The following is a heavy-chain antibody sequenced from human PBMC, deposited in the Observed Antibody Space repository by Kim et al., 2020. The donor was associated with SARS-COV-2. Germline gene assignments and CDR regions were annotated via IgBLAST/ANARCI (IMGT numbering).Heavy chain of an antibody. Sequence: GGSLRLSFAASGFTFSSYSMNWVRQAPGKGLEWVSYISSSSSTIYYADSVKGRFTISRDNAKNSLYLQMNSLRDEDTAVYYCARDNTIFGVSPFDYWGQGTLVTVSS. CDR3: ARDNTIFGVSPFDY. V-gene: IGHV3-48*02. D-gene: IGHD3-3*01. CDR1: GFTFSSYS. J-gene: IGHJ4*02. CDR2: ISSSSSTI.